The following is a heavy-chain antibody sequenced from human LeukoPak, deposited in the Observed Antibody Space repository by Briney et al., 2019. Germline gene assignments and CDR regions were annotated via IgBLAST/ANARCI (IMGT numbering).Heavy chain of an antibody. J-gene: IGHJ4*02. D-gene: IGHD3-22*01. Sequence: GGSLRLSCAASGFTFSDYYMSWIRQAPGKGLEWVSYISSSGSTIYYADSVKGRFTISRDNSKNTLYLQMNSLRAEDTAVYYCARAGITMIVVVTQRGIDYWGQGTLVTVSS. CDR2: ISSSGSTI. V-gene: IGHV3-11*04. CDR1: GFTFSDYY. CDR3: ARAGITMIVVVTQRGIDY.